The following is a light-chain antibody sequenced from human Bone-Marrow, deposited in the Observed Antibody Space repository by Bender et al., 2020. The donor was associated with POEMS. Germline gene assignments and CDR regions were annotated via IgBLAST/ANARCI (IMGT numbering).Light chain of an antibody. J-gene: IGLJ3*02. V-gene: IGLV2-14*03. CDR3: SSYTSSSTLE. CDR1: SSDIGAYNY. CDR2: DVS. Sequence: QSALTQPTSVSGSPRQSITISCTGTSSDIGAYNYVSWYQQHPGKAPKLIIYDVSTRPSGVSNRFSGSKSGNTASLTISGLQAEDEADYYCSSYTSSSTLEFGGGTKLTVL.